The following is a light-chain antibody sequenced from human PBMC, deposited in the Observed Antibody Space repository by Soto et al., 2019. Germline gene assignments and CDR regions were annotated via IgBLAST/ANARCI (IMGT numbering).Light chain of an antibody. CDR2: NEI. J-gene: IGLJ2*01. V-gene: IGLV3-21*03. Sequence: SYELTQPPSVSVAPGKTARVTCVGNDIGSKSVHWYQQKSGQAPVLVINNEIDRPSGIPERFSGSNSGNTATRTITRVDAGDEADYYCHVWDSDGDHPLFGGGTKLTVL. CDR3: HVWDSDGDHPL. CDR1: DIGSKS.